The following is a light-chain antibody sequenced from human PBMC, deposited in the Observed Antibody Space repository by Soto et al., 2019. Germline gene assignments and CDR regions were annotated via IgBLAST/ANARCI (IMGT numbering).Light chain of an antibody. V-gene: IGLV2-8*01. J-gene: IGLJ1*01. Sequence: QSALTQPPSASGSPGQSVTISCTGTSSDVGGYNYFSWYQHHPGRAPNIMIYEVSTRPSGVPDRFSGSKSGNTASLTVSGLQAEDEADYYCSSYAGSSFVFGTGTQLTVL. CDR3: SSYAGSSFV. CDR1: SSDVGGYNY. CDR2: EVS.